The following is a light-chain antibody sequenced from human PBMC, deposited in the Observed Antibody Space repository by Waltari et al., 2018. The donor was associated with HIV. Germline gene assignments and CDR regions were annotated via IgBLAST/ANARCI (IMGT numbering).Light chain of an antibody. CDR3: SSYTSSSTL. J-gene: IGLJ2*01. CDR2: EVS. Sequence: QSALTQPASVSGSPGQSITISCTGPSSDVAGYNYVSWYQQHPGKAPKLMIYEVSNRPSGVSNRFSGSKSGNTASLTISGLQAEDEADYYCSSYTSSSTLFGGGTKLTVL. CDR1: SSDVAGYNY. V-gene: IGLV2-14*01.